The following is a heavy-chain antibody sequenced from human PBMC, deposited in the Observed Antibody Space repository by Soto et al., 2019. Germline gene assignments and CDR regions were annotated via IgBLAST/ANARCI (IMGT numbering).Heavy chain of an antibody. Sequence: QMHLVQSGPEVKKPGTAIQVSCNASGFSCSISAVQWVLQARGQRLEWIGWIVVGSGNTYYAQKFQERVTITRDMSTSPAYVALSSLGSEDTAVYSCAAADCSGCSWYRPLGHWGQGTLVTVSS. J-gene: IGHJ4*02. D-gene: IGHD2-15*01. CDR2: IVVGSGNT. CDR1: GFSCSISA. CDR3: AAADCSGCSWYRPLGH. V-gene: IGHV1-58*01.